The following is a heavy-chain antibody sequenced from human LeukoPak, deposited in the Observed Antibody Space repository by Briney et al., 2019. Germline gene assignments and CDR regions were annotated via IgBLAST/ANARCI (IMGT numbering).Heavy chain of an antibody. V-gene: IGHV4-59*08. CDR1: GGSIRSYY. CDR2: IYYSGST. J-gene: IGHJ4*02. Sequence: SETLSLTCTVSGGSIRSYYWSWIRQPPGKGLEWIGYIYYSGSTNYNPSLKSRVTISVDTSKNQFSLKLSSVTAADTAVYYCARHDAAAYRVYFDYWGQGTLVTVSS. D-gene: IGHD6-13*01. CDR3: ARHDAAAYRVYFDY.